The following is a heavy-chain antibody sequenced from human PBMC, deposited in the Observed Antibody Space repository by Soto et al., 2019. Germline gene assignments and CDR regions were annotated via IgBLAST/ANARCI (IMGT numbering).Heavy chain of an antibody. CDR3: ARETYRGFYFDY. V-gene: IGHV3-74*01. CDR2: INSDGSRT. Sequence: AASGFTFTDYWTHWVRQAPGKGLVWVSRINSDGSRTSYADSVTGRFTISRDNAKNTLYLQMNSLRVEDTALYYCARETYRGFYFDYWGQGTLVTVSS. CDR1: GFTFTDYW. D-gene: IGHD4-4*01. J-gene: IGHJ4*02.